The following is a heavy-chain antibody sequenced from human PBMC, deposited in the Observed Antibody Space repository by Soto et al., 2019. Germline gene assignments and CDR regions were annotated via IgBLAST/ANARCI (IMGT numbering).Heavy chain of an antibody. J-gene: IGHJ5*02. CDR1: GFTFSSYA. D-gene: IGHD6-19*01. Sequence: GGSLSLSCAASGFTFSSYAMSWVRQAPGKGLEWVSAISGSGGSTYYADSVKGRFTISRDNSKNTLYLQMNSLRAEDTAVYYCAKDISSGWVNWFDPWGQGTLVTVSS. CDR3: AKDISSGWVNWFDP. CDR2: ISGSGGST. V-gene: IGHV3-23*01.